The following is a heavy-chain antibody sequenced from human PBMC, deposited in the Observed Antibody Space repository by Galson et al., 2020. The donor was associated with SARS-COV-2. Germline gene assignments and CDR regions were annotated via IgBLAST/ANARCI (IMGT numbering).Heavy chain of an antibody. CDR1: GFTFNIYS. CDR3: VRSLGRASVAGEFDY. D-gene: IGHD6-19*01. V-gene: IGHV3-21*01. Sequence: GGSLRLSCAASGFTFNIYSMNWVRQAPGKGLEWVSSISSSSTYIYYADSVKGRFTISRDNAKNSLFLQMNSLRAEDTAVYYCVRSLGRASVAGEFDYWGLGTLGIVSS. J-gene: IGHJ4*02. CDR2: ISSSSTYI.